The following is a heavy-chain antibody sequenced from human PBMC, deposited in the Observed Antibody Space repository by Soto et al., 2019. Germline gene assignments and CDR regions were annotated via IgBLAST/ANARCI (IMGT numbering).Heavy chain of an antibody. V-gene: IGHV3-30*18. J-gene: IGHJ5*01. CDR1: GFTFSNYG. D-gene: IGHD2-8*01. Sequence: QVQLVESGGGVVQPGRSLRLSCAASGFTFSNYGIHWVRQAPGKGLELVAVISYDGNNKYYADSVEGLFTISRDNSKYTVYLQMNSLRDEDTSMYYCAKDTGYCTKGVCLSNWFDSWGQGTLVTVSS. CDR2: ISYDGNNK. CDR3: AKDTGYCTKGVCLSNWFDS.